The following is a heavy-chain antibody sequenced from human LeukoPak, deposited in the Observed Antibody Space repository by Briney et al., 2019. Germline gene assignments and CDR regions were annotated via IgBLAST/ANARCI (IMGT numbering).Heavy chain of an antibody. CDR3: ARVLRGAGALDY. CDR1: GVSITSDNW. J-gene: IGHJ4*02. V-gene: IGHV4-4*02. CDR2: VYHRGNT. D-gene: IGHD3-10*01. Sequence: SGTLSLTCAVSGVSITSDNWWSWVRQTPGKGLEWIGEVYHRGNTNYNPSLKSRVTVSVDKSKNQFSLKLNSVTAADTAVYYCARVLRGAGALDYWGQGTLVTVSS.